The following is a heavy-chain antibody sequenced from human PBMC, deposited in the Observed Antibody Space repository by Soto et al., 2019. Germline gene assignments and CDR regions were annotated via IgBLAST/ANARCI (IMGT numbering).Heavy chain of an antibody. CDR1: GDSVSSNTVA. J-gene: IGHJ5*01. Sequence: SQTLSLTCAISGDSVSSNTVAWNWIRQSPSRGLEWLGRTYYRSKWYDDYAESVKSRITINPDTSKNQFSLHLNSVTLEDTAVYYCARLIGNSWLDSWGQGTLVTVSS. V-gene: IGHV6-1*01. CDR3: ARLIGNSWLDS. CDR2: TYYRSKWYD. D-gene: IGHD2-8*01.